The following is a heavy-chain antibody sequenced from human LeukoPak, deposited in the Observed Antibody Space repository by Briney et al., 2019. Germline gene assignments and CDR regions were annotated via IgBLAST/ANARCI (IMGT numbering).Heavy chain of an antibody. Sequence: PGGPLRLSCVASGFSFDTYAMSWVRQPPGKGLEWVSGISDTGRKRHYTDSVKGRFTISRDNSKNTLHLQMNSLRAEDTALYFCAKDHDNGDYYYYFDSWGQGTLVTVSS. CDR2: ISDTGRKR. CDR1: GFSFDTYA. CDR3: AKDHDNGDYYYYFDS. D-gene: IGHD2-21*02. J-gene: IGHJ4*02. V-gene: IGHV3-23*01.